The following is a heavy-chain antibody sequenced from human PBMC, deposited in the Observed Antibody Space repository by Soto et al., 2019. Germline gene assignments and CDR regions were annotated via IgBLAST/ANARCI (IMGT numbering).Heavy chain of an antibody. D-gene: IGHD3-3*01. Sequence: GGSPRFSCAASGFTFSSYAMSWVRQAPGKGLEWVSAISGSGGSTYYADSVKGRFTISRDNSKNTLYLQMNSLRAEDTAVYYCARRITISGVVYGMDVWGQGTTVTVSS. J-gene: IGHJ6*02. V-gene: IGHV3-23*01. CDR2: ISGSGGST. CDR1: GFTFSSYA. CDR3: ARRITISGVVYGMDV.